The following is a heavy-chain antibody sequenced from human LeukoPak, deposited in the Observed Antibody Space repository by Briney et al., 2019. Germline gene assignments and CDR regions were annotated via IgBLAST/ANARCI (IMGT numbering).Heavy chain of an antibody. D-gene: IGHD3-16*01. V-gene: IGHV3-48*03. Sequence: GGSLRLSRAASGFTFSSFDLNWVRQAPGKGLEWVSYISSSDTTIYYGDSVKGRFTISRDNAKNSLYLQMNSLRAEDTAVYYCARGNYVFPKYYFDYWGQGTLVTVSS. CDR2: ISSSDTTI. CDR3: ARGNYVFPKYYFDY. J-gene: IGHJ4*02. CDR1: GFTFSSFD.